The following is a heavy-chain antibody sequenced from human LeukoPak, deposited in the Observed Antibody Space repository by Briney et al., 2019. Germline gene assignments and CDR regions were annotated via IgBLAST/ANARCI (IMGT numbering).Heavy chain of an antibody. CDR1: GYSFTSYW. CDR3: ARKARLSYYDSSGYYQYYFDY. Sequence: GESLQISCKGSGYSFTSYWIGWVRQMPGKGLEWMGIIYPGDSDTRYSPSFQGQVTISADKSISTAYLQWSSLKASDTAMYYCARKARLSYYDSSGYYQYYFDYWGQGTLVTVSS. CDR2: IYPGDSDT. J-gene: IGHJ4*02. D-gene: IGHD3-22*01. V-gene: IGHV5-51*01.